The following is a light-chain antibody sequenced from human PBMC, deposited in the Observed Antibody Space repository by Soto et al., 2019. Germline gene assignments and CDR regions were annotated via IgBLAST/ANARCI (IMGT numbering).Light chain of an antibody. J-gene: IGKJ4*01. V-gene: IGKV1-39*01. CDR1: QSISTY. CDR2: AAS. CDR3: QHSYSTPLT. Sequence: DIQMTQSPSSLSASVGDRVTITCRASQSISTYLNWYQQKPGRAPKLLIYAASSLQSGAPSRFSGSGSGTDFTLTISSLQPEDFATYYCQHSYSTPLTFGGGTKVEIE.